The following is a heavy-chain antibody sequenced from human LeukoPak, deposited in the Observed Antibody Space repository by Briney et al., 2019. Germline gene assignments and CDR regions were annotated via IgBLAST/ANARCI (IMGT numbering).Heavy chain of an antibody. CDR2: ITISGHTK. CDR3: ARGDPTADI. V-gene: IGHV3-48*03. CDR1: GVDPRTAE. Sequence: GGSLRLSCADPGVDPRTAETNTVRQAPGKGLEWIADITISGHTKNYADSVKGRFTISRDNARTSLYLQMNSLRVEDTGVCYYARGDPTADIWGQGTLVTVSS. J-gene: IGHJ4*02.